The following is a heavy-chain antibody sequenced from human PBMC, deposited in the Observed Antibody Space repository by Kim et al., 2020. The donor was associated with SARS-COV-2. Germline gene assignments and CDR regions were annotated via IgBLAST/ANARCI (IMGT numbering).Heavy chain of an antibody. D-gene: IGHD3-3*01. CDR2: IYYSGST. V-gene: IGHV4-30-4*01. Sequence: SETLSLTCTVSGGPISSGDYYWSWIRQPPGKGLEWIGYIYYSGSTYYNPSLKSRVTISVDTSKNQFSLKLSSGTAADTAVYYCARVVRMTIFGVVNHFDYWRQGTLVTVSS. CDR3: ARVVRMTIFGVVNHFDY. CDR1: GGPISSGDYY. J-gene: IGHJ4*02.